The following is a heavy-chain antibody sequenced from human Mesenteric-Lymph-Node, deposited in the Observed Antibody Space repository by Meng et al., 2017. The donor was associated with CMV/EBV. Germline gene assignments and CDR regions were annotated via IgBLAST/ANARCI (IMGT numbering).Heavy chain of an antibody. CDR2: LNTDGSTT. CDR1: GFTFSSYA. J-gene: IGHJ4*02. Sequence: GESLKISCAASGFTFSSYAMTWVRQAPGKGLLWVSRLNTDGSTTVYADSVKGRFTISRDNAKKTLYLQMNSLRDEDMAVYYCARSGNAYQPFDNWGQGTLVTVSS. D-gene: IGHD3-16*01. V-gene: IGHV3-74*01. CDR3: ARSGNAYQPFDN.